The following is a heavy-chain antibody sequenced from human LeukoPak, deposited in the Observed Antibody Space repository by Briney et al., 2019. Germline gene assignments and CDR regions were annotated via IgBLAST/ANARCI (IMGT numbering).Heavy chain of an antibody. CDR2: IYSGSST. J-gene: IGHJ4*02. V-gene: IGHV3-53*01. CDR3: ARAREFGELFY. CDR1: GFTVSSNY. D-gene: IGHD3-10*01. Sequence: TGGSLRLSCAASGFTVSSNYMSWVRQAPGKGLEWVSVIYSGSSTYYADSVKGRFTISRDNSKNTLYLQMNSLRAEDTAVYYCARAREFGELFYWGQGTLVTVSS.